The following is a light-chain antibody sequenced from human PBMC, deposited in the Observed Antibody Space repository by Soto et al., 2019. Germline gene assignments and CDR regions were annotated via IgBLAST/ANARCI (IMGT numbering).Light chain of an antibody. CDR2: GAS. Sequence: EIVLTQSPGTLSLSPGERATLSCRASQSVSSSYLAWYQQKPGQAPSLLIYGASSRATGIPDRFSGSGSGTDVTLTISRLEPEDFAVYYCQQYAGSPLTFGGGTKVELK. J-gene: IGKJ4*01. CDR3: QQYAGSPLT. V-gene: IGKV3-20*01. CDR1: QSVSSSY.